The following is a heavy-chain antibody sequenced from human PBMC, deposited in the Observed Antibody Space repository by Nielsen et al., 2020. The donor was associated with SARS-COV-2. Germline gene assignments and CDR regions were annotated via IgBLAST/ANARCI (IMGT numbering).Heavy chain of an antibody. Sequence: GESLKISCAASGFTFSRYSMNWVRQAPGKGLEWVSSISSSSSYIYYADSVKGRFTISRDNAKNSLYLQMNSLRAEDTAVYYCARTADCSSTSCYVSSSMDVWGQGTTVTVSS. CDR2: ISSSSSYI. CDR3: ARTADCSSTSCYVSSSMDV. D-gene: IGHD2-2*01. CDR1: GFTFSRYS. J-gene: IGHJ6*02. V-gene: IGHV3-21*01.